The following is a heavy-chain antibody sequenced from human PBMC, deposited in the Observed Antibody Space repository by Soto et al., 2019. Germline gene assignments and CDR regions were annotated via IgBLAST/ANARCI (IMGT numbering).Heavy chain of an antibody. CDR1: GYTFTSYY. CDR2: INPSGGST. Sequence: ASVKVSCKASGYTFTSYYMHWVRQAPGQGLEWMGIINPSGGSTSYAQKFQGRVTMTRDTSTSTVYMELSSLRSEDTAVYYCARDGIGFYYDSSGYPFDYWGPGTLVTVSS. V-gene: IGHV1-46*01. D-gene: IGHD3-22*01. CDR3: ARDGIGFYYDSSGYPFDY. J-gene: IGHJ4*02.